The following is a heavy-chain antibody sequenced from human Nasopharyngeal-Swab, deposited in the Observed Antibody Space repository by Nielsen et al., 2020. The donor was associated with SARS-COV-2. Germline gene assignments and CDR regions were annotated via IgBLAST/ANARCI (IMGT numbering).Heavy chain of an antibody. J-gene: IGHJ6*02. V-gene: IGHV4-59*13. CDR3: ARVALGSYLRGRGMDV. CDR1: NGSINSYY. D-gene: IGHD3-16*02. Sequence: SETLSLTCTVSNGSINSYYWSWIRQPPGKGLEWIGYIYFSGSTSYNPSLKSRVTMSVDTSKNQLSLNLTSATAADTAVYYCARVALGSYLRGRGMDVWGQGTTVTVSS. CDR2: IYFSGST.